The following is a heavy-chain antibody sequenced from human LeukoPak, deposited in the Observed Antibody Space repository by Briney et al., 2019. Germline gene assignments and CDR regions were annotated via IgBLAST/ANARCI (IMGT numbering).Heavy chain of an antibody. CDR2: LSRGGESR. Sequence: GGSLRLSCTGSGFPFNMFAIHWVRQAPGQGLEWVSGLSRGGESRNYADSVKGRFTISRDSPKNTVFLQMNSLRAEDTAVYYCAKDPRTYYYDSSSAPVWGQGTLVTVSS. CDR1: GFPFNMFA. J-gene: IGHJ4*02. V-gene: IGHV3-23*01. D-gene: IGHD3-22*01. CDR3: AKDPRTYYYDSSSAPV.